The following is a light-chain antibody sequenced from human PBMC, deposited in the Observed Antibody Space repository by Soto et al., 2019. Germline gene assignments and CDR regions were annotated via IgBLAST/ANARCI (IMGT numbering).Light chain of an antibody. J-gene: IGKJ4*01. CDR1: QDISNY. CDR3: QQYDNLPLT. V-gene: IGKV1-33*01. CDR2: DAS. Sequence: QMTQSPSSLSASVGGRVTITCQASQDISNYLNWYQQKPGKAPKLLIYDASNLETGVPSRFSGSGSGTDFTFTISSLQPEDIATYYCQQYDNLPLTFGGGTKVDIK.